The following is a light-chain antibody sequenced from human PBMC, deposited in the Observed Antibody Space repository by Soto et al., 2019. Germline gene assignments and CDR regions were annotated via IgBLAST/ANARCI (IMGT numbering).Light chain of an antibody. CDR1: SSDVGGYNY. Sequence: QSALTQPASVSGSPGQSITISCTGTSSDVGGYNYVSWYQQLPGKAPKLMIYDVSNRPSGVSNRFSGSKSGNTASLTISGLQAEDEADYYCSSYTSSSTPGVFGTGTKVTVL. CDR3: SSYTSSSTPGV. J-gene: IGLJ1*01. V-gene: IGLV2-14*01. CDR2: DVS.